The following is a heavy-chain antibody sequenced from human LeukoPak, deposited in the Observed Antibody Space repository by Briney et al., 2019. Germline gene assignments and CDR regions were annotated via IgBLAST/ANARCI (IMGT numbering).Heavy chain of an antibody. J-gene: IGHJ4*02. CDR1: GFTFSNHN. CDR2: ISGRGEAI. CDR3: ARAYAPGSLYYFDY. V-gene: IGHV3-48*04. D-gene: IGHD3-10*01. Sequence: GGSLRLSCAASGFTFSNHNMDWVRQAPGKGLEWISYISGRGEAIFYADSVQGRFTISRDNAKNSLYLQMNSLRAEDTALYYCARAYAPGSLYYFDYWGQGTLVSVSS.